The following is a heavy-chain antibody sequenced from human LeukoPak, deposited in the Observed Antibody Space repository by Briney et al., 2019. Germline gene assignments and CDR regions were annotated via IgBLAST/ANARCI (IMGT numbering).Heavy chain of an antibody. J-gene: IGHJ3*02. CDR2: INSDGSST. D-gene: IGHD3-3*01. CDR3: ARAGYYDFWSGYYTRYAFDI. V-gene: IGHV3-74*01. CDR1: GFTFSSYW. Sequence: PGGSLRLSCAASGFTFSSYWMHWVRQAPGKGLVWVSRINSDGSSTSHADSVKGRFTISRDNAKNTLYLQMNSLRAEDTAVYYCARAGYYDFWSGYYTRYAFDIWGQGTMVTVSS.